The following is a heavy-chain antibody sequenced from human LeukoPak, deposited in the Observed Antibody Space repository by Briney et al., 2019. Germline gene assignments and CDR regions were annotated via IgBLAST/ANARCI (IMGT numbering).Heavy chain of an antibody. CDR1: GGSISSGGYY. CDR3: ARGEPTCGGDCFRASDI. V-gene: IGHV4-31*03. J-gene: IGHJ3*02. D-gene: IGHD2-21*02. Sequence: SETLSLTCTVSGGSISSGGYYWSWIRQHPGKGLEWIGYIYYSGSTYYNPSLKSRVTISVDTSKNQFSLKLSSVTAADTAVYYCARGEPTCGGDCFRASDIWGQGTMVTVSS. CDR2: IYYSGST.